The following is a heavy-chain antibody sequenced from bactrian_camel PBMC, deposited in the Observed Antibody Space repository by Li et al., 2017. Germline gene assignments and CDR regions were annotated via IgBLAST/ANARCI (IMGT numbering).Heavy chain of an antibody. V-gene: IGHV3-3*01. D-gene: IGHD2*01. J-gene: IGHJ6*01. CDR3: AARGPYCYTKLSVRDFTY. CDR2: ITPDTGNT. Sequence: VQLVESGGGSVQAGGSLRLSCAASSTYRGYSMAWFRQAPGKEREGVATITPDTGNTDYADSVKGRFTISQDNAKNTVYLQMNSLKPEDTAMYYCAARGPYCYTKLSVRDFTYWGQGTQVTVS. CDR1: STYRGYS.